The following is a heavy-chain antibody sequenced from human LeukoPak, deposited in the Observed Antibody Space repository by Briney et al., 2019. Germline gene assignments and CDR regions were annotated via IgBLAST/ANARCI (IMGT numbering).Heavy chain of an antibody. J-gene: IGHJ6*03. CDR3: ATRGLYYYYMDV. CDR1: GFTFSSYA. Sequence: RGSLRPSCAASGFTFSSYAMSWVRQAPGKGLEWVSAISGSGGSTYYADSVKGRFTISRDNSKNTLYLQMNSLRAEDTAVYYCATRGLYYYYMDVWGKGTTVTVSS. D-gene: IGHD3-10*01. V-gene: IGHV3-23*01. CDR2: ISGSGGST.